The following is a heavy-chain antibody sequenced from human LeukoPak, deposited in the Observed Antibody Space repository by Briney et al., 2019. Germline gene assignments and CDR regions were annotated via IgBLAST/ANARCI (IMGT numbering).Heavy chain of an antibody. Sequence: GGSLRLSCATSTFTFSGYTMNGVRQAPGKGLEWVSSISPSGNSKYHADSVKGRFTISRDNAQNSLHMQMNSLRAEDTGVYYCVRDFLGESGAGGYWGQGTLVTVSS. J-gene: IGHJ4*02. CDR1: TFTFSGYT. CDR3: VRDFLGESGAGGY. CDR2: ISPSGNSK. D-gene: IGHD3-10*01. V-gene: IGHV3-21*01.